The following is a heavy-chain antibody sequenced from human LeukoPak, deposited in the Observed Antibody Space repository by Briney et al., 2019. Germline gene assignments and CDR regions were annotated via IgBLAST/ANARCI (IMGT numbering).Heavy chain of an antibody. CDR1: GGSFSGYY. J-gene: IGHJ4*02. CDR3: ARDQSDVGWSGYYNRPHDY. Sequence: SETLSLTCAVYGGSFSGYYWSWIRQPPGKGLEWIGAINHSGSTNYNPSLKSRVTISVDTSKNQFSLKLSSVTAADTAVYYCARDQSDVGWSGYYNRPHDYWAREPWSPSPQ. CDR2: INHSGST. D-gene: IGHD3-3*01. V-gene: IGHV4-34*01.